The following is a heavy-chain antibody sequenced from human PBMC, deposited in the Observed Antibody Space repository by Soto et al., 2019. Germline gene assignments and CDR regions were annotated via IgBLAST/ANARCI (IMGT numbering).Heavy chain of an antibody. CDR1: GFTLSSYW. Sequence: GGSLRLSCAASGFTLSSYWMHWVHQAPGKGLVWVSRINSDGSTTSYADSVKGRFTISRDNAKNTLDLQMNSLRVEDTAVYYCARDLTGSGTYWGQGTLVTVSS. CDR2: INSDGSTT. J-gene: IGHJ4*02. D-gene: IGHD2-15*01. CDR3: ARDLTGSGTY. V-gene: IGHV3-74*01.